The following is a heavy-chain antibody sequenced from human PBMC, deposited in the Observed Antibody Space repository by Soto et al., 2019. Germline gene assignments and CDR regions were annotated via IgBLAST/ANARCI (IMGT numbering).Heavy chain of an antibody. CDR3: AGVVWFRGMDV. CDR1: WVSVSSSIAA. D-gene: IGHD3-16*01. J-gene: IGHJ6*02. CDR2: TYYRSKWIH. Sequence: SQALSLTCAISWVSVSSSIAACNWIRQSPSRGLEWLGRTYYRSKWIHEYAVSMESRITINPDTSKNQFSLQLYSVTPEDTAVYYCAGVVWFRGMDVWGQGTPVTVSS. V-gene: IGHV6-1*01.